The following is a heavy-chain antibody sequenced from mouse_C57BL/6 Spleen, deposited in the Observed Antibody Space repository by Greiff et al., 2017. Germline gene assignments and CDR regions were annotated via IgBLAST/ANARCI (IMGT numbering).Heavy chain of an antibody. V-gene: IGHV1-80*01. CDR3: ARHYSNYDAMDY. J-gene: IGHJ4*01. D-gene: IGHD2-5*01. CDR1: GYAFSSYW. CDR2: IYPGDGDT. Sequence: VQLQQSGAELVKPGASVKISCKASGYAFSSYWMNWVKQRPGKGLEWIGQIYPGDGDTNYNGKFKGKATLTADKSSSTAYMQLSSLTSEDSAVCFCARHYSNYDAMDYWGQGTSVTVSS.